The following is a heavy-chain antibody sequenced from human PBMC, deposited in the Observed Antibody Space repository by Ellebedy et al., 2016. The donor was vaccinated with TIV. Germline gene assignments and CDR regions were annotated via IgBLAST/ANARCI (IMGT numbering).Heavy chain of an antibody. J-gene: IGHJ4*02. V-gene: IGHV3-23*01. CDR1: GFTFSSYA. CDR3: AILGVIAALAGDYFDY. Sequence: GESLKISXAASGFTFSSYAMSWVRQAPGKGLEWVSAISGSGGSTYYADSVKGRFTISRDNSKNTLYLQMNSLRAEDTAVYYCAILGVIAALAGDYFDYWGQGTLVTVSS. CDR2: ISGSGGST. D-gene: IGHD6-6*01.